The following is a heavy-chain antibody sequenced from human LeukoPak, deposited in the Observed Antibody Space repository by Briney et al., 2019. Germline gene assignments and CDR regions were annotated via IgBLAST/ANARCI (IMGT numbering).Heavy chain of an antibody. CDR3: AKGTYYYDSSDALDI. Sequence: GGSLRLSCAASGFTFSSYAMSWVRQAPGKGLEWVSAISGSGGSTYYADSVKGRFTISRDNSKNTLYLQMDSLRAEDTAVYYCAKGTYYYDSSDALDIWGQGTMVTVSS. J-gene: IGHJ3*02. D-gene: IGHD3-22*01. CDR2: ISGSGGST. V-gene: IGHV3-23*01. CDR1: GFTFSSYA.